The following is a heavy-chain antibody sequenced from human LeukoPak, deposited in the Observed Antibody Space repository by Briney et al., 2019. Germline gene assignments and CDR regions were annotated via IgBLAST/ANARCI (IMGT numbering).Heavy chain of an antibody. CDR1: GFTFSSYA. D-gene: IGHD3-22*01. Sequence: GGSLRLSCAASGFTFSSYAMHWVRQAPGKGLQWVAFIRFDGSNKYYADSVKGRFTISRDNSKNTLYLQMNSLRAEDTAVYYCAKETYYYDSSGYSQFDYWGQGTLVTVSS. CDR3: AKETYYYDSSGYSQFDY. CDR2: IRFDGSNK. J-gene: IGHJ4*02. V-gene: IGHV3-30*02.